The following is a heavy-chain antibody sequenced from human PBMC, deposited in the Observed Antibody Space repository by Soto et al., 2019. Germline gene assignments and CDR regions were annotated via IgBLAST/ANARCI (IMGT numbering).Heavy chain of an antibody. CDR1: GFTFENYA. D-gene: IGHD3-3*01. CDR3: AKDSWAIFGVPAGEYYAMEV. Sequence: ERSLRFSCVPSGFTFENYAMSWVRQAPGKGLEWVSAISGSGGTTYYSDSVKGRFTISRDNSKNTVYLQMNDLRVEDAAEYFCAKDSWAIFGVPAGEYYAMEVWGQGTTVTVSS. CDR2: ISGSGGTT. V-gene: IGHV3-23*01. J-gene: IGHJ6*02.